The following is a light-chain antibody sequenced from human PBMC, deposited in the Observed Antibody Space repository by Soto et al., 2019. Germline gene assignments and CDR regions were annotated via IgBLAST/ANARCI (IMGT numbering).Light chain of an antibody. CDR2: HTC. CDR3: LLFYSGPGV. V-gene: IGLV7-46*01. Sequence: QAVVTQEPSLTVSPGETVTLTCGSSTGAVTSGHYSYWFQQKPGQAPRTLIYHTCNKHSWTPARFSGSLFGGKAALTLSGAQPEDEAEYYCLLFYSGPGVFGGGTKVTVL. J-gene: IGLJ2*01. CDR1: TGAVTSGHY.